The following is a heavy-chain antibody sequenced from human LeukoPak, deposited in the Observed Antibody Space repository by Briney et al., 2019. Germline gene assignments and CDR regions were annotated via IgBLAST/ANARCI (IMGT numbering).Heavy chain of an antibody. CDR2: INHSGST. V-gene: IGHV4-34*01. J-gene: IGHJ4*02. Sequence: RASETLSLTCAVYGGSFSGYYWSWIRQPPGKGLEWIGEINHSGSTNYNPSLKSRVTISVDTSKNQFSLKLSSVTAADTAVYYCARGTNSTIFGVVNSFDYWGQGTLVTVSS. CDR1: GGSFSGYY. CDR3: ARGTNSTIFGVVNSFDY. D-gene: IGHD3-3*01.